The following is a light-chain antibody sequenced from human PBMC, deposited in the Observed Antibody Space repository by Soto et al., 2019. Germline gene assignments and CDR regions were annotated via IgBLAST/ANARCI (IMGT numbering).Light chain of an antibody. Sequence: QSVLTQPPSVSAAPGQNVTISCTGSLSNIEINYVSWYQHLPETAPQLLIFDNIRRPSGIPDRFSASKSGASATLDITGLQTGDEAEYYCGAWDNVLSVMLFGGGTQLTVL. V-gene: IGLV1-51*01. J-gene: IGLJ2*01. CDR1: LSNIEINY. CDR2: DNI. CDR3: GAWDNVLSVML.